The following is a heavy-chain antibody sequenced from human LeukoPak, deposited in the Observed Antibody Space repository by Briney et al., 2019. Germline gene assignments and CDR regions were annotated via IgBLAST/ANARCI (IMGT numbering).Heavy chain of an antibody. CDR1: GLTFSNLK. V-gene: IGHV3-15*01. CDR3: AHRDTAMVRVDY. D-gene: IGHD5-18*01. CDR2: IRSETDGGTT. Sequence: GGSLRLSCAVSGLTFSNLKMNWVRQAPGKGLEWVGRIRSETDGGTTDYAAPVKGRFTISRDDSKSTVYLQMSSLKTEDTAVYFCAHRDTAMVRVDYWGQGTLVTVSS. J-gene: IGHJ4*02.